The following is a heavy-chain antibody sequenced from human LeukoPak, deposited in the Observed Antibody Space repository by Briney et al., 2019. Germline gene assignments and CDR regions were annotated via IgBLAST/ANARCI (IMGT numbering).Heavy chain of an antibody. J-gene: IGHJ4*02. CDR3: AKGQLPGNY. CDR1: GFTFSNYA. V-gene: IGHV3-23*01. Sequence: GGSLRLSWVASGFTFSNYAMSWVRQAPGKGLQWASTISGSGGSTNYADSVKGRFTISRDNSKNTLYLQMNSLRAEDTAVYYCAKGQLPGNYWGQGTLVTVSS. CDR2: ISGSGGST. D-gene: IGHD2-2*01.